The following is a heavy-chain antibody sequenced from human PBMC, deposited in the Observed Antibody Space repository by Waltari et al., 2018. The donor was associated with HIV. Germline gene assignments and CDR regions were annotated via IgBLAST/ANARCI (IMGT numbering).Heavy chain of an antibody. V-gene: IGHV3-53*01. D-gene: IGHD3-22*01. CDR1: GFAVITSY. Sequence: EVQLVESGGGLIPPGGYPRLACAAPGFAVITSYMSWVRQAPGKGLEWDSLIDSNATTYYADSVKGRFTISRDNSKNTLYLQMNSLRADDTAVYFCATVLVRTSWVITTAPFDYWGQGTLVTVSS. J-gene: IGHJ4*02. CDR2: IDSNATT. CDR3: ATVLVRTSWVITTAPFDY.